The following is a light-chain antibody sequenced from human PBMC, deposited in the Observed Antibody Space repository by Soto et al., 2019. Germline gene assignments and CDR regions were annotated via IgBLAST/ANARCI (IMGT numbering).Light chain of an antibody. J-gene: IGKJ3*01. Sequence: DIQMTQSPSTLSASVGDRVTITCRASQNINNWLAWYQQKPGKAPKLLIHKAATLESGVPSRFSGSGFVTEFTLTISSRQPDNFATYYCQQYNTYPFTFGPGAKVDIK. CDR1: QNINNW. CDR2: KAA. CDR3: QQYNTYPFT. V-gene: IGKV1-5*03.